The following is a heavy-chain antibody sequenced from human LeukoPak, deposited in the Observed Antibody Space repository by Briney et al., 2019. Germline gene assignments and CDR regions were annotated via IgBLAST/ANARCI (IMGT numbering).Heavy chain of an antibody. CDR3: ARDNIEAAAGTESYFQH. Sequence: GSLRLSCAASGFTFSSYAMSWVRQAPGKGLEWVANIKQDGSEKYYVDSVKGRFTISRDNAKNSLYLQMNSLRAEDTAVYYCARDNIEAAAGTESYFQHWGQGTLVTVSS. CDR2: IKQDGSEK. J-gene: IGHJ1*01. D-gene: IGHD6-13*01. CDR1: GFTFSSYA. V-gene: IGHV3-7*01.